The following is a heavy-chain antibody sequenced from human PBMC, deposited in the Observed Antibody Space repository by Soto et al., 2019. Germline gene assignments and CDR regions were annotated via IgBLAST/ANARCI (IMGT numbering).Heavy chain of an antibody. V-gene: IGHV4-31*03. J-gene: IGHJ4*02. Sequence: SETLSLTCTVSGGSISSGGYYWSWIRQHPGRGLEWIGYIYYSGSTFYNPSLKSRVTISVDTSKNQFSLKLTSVTAADTAVYYCARNVYYDSRIAYWGQGTLVTVSS. CDR2: IYYSGST. D-gene: IGHD3-22*01. CDR1: GGSISSGGYY. CDR3: ARNVYYDSRIAY.